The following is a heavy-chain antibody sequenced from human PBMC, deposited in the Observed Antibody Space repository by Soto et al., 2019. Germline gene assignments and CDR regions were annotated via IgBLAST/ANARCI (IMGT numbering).Heavy chain of an antibody. CDR1: GITISSYA. CDR3: ARGENYYYYGMDV. CDR2: VSGSGTST. Sequence: GGSLRLSCAASGITISSYAMTWVRQAPGKGLEWVSGVSGSGTSTYYADSVKGRFTISRDNSKNTVYLQMNSLRAEDTAVYYCARGENYYYYGMDVWGQGTTVTVSS. J-gene: IGHJ6*02. V-gene: IGHV3-23*01.